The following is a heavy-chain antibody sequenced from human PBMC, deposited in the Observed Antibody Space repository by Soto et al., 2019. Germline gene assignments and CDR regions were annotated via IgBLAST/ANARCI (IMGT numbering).Heavy chain of an antibody. CDR1: GGSINGYY. D-gene: IGHD3-22*01. J-gene: IGHJ3*01. CDR2: VHYSGAT. CDR3: ARLLLNARYDASGYDSFDV. Sequence: LSLTCTVSGGSINGYYWNWIRQTPGKGLEWIGYVHYSGATKFRSSLKSRLDISVDTSENQFSLKLTSVTAADTAVYYCARLLLNARYDASGYDSFDVCGQGTMVTFSS. V-gene: IGHV4-59*01.